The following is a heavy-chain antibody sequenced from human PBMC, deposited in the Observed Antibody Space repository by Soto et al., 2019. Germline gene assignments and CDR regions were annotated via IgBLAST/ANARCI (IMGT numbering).Heavy chain of an antibody. V-gene: IGHV4-31*03. Sequence: PSETLSLTCIVSGDSMIIVAYYWNWIRQHPGKGLEWIGYIYYSGNTYYNPSLKSRIVISVDTSKNQFSLNLGSVTAADTAIYYCASSYSGYLDNWGRGALVTVSS. CDR2: IYYSGNT. J-gene: IGHJ4*02. D-gene: IGHD3-22*01. CDR3: ASSYSGYLDN. CDR1: GDSMIIVAYY.